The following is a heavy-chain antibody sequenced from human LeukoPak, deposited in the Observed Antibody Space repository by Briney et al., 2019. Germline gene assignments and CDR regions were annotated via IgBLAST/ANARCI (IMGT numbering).Heavy chain of an antibody. J-gene: IGHJ4*02. Sequence: PSETLSPTCAAYGGSFSNYYWSWIRQPPGKGLEWIGEINNSGSTNYNPSLKSRVTMSVDTSKNQASLQLSSVTAADAAVYYCARGRITRVRGVVWGQGTLVTVSS. CDR3: ARGRITRVRGVV. D-gene: IGHD3-10*01. CDR2: INNSGST. CDR1: GGSFSNYY. V-gene: IGHV4-34*01.